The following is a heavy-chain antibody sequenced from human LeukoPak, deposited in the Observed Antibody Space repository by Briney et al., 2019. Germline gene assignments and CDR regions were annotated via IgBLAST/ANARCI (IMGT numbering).Heavy chain of an antibody. CDR1: GGSFSGYY. V-gene: IGHV4-34*01. Sequence: PSGTLSLTCAVYGGSFSGYYWSWIRQSPGKGLDWIGEINHSGSTNYNPSLKSRVTISVDTSKNQFSLRLTSVTAADTAVYYCARQTGSGLFILPGGQGTLVTVSS. D-gene: IGHD3/OR15-3a*01. J-gene: IGHJ4*02. CDR3: ARQTGSGLFILP. CDR2: INHSGST.